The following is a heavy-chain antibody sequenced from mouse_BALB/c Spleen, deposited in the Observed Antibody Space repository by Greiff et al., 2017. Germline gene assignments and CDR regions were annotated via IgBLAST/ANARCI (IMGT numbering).Heavy chain of an antibody. Sequence: DVQLQESGGGLVQPGGSRKLSCAASGFTFSDYYMYWVRQTPEKRLEWVATISDGGSYTYYPDSVKGRFTISRDNAKNNLYLQMSSLKSEDTAMYYCARSDGYYAMDYWGQGTSVTVSS. D-gene: IGHD2-3*01. V-gene: IGHV5-4*02. J-gene: IGHJ4*01. CDR1: GFTFSDYY. CDR3: ARSDGYYAMDY. CDR2: ISDGGSYT.